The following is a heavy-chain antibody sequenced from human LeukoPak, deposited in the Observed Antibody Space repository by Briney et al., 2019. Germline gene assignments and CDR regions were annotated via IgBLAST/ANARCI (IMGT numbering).Heavy chain of an antibody. Sequence: GGSLRLSCAASGFTFDNYDMSWVRQVPGKGLEWVSNIYWNGGSTAYADSVKGRFTISRDNAKNSLYLQMNSLRAEDTALYHCAKVRIRYSGSSDAFDIWGQGTMVTVSS. CDR1: GFTFDNYD. CDR2: IYWNGGST. J-gene: IGHJ3*02. CDR3: AKVRIRYSGSSDAFDI. V-gene: IGHV3-20*01. D-gene: IGHD1-26*01.